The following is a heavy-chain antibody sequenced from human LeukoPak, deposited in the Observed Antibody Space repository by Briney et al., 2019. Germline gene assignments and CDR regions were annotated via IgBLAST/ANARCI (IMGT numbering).Heavy chain of an antibody. CDR3: VFGECSSTSCYPRRDY. CDR1: GYRFTTYG. D-gene: IGHD2-2*01. CDR2: INVYSGST. Sequence: GASVKVSCKASGYRFTTYGISWVRQAPGQGLEWMAWINVYSGSTEYKADLQGRLTVATETSTTTAYMELRSLRSDDTAVYYCVFGECSSTSCYPRRDYWGHGTLVTVPS. J-gene: IGHJ4*01. V-gene: IGHV1-18*01.